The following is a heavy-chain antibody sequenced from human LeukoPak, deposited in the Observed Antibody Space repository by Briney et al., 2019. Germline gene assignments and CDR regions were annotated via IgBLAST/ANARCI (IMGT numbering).Heavy chain of an antibody. CDR2: IYTSGST. D-gene: IGHD3-3*01. Sequence: SETLSLTCTVSGGSISSYYWSWIRQPAGKGLEWIGRIYTSGSTNYNPSLKSRVTISVDTSKNQFSLKLSSVTAADTAVYYCARVREVYYDFWSGSDNWFDPWGQGTLVTVSS. J-gene: IGHJ5*02. V-gene: IGHV4-4*07. CDR3: ARVREVYYDFWSGSDNWFDP. CDR1: GGSISSYY.